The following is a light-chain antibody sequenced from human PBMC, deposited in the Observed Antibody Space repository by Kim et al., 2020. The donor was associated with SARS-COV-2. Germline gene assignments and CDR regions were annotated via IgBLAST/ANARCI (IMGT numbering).Light chain of an antibody. V-gene: IGKV3-20*01. CDR3: QQYGSS. CDR1: QSVSTTY. J-gene: IGKJ2*01. Sequence: EIVLTQSPGILSLSPGERATLSCRASQSVSTTYLAWYQQKPGQAPRLLIHGASSRATGIPDRFSGSGSGTDFTLSISRLEPEDFAVYYCQQYGSSFGQGTKLEIK. CDR2: GAS.